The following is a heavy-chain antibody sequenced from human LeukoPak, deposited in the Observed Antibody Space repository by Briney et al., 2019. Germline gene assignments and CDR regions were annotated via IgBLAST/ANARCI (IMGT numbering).Heavy chain of an antibody. Sequence: GGSLRLSCAASGFTFDDYAMHWVRQAPGKGLEWVSGISWNSGSIGYADSVKGRFTISRDNAKNSLYLQMNSLRAEDTAVYYCARFRYYYDSSGYYYYYYYGMDVWGQGTTVTVSS. V-gene: IGHV3-9*01. D-gene: IGHD3-22*01. CDR2: ISWNSGSI. CDR3: ARFRYYYDSSGYYYYYYYGMDV. CDR1: GFTFDDYA. J-gene: IGHJ6*02.